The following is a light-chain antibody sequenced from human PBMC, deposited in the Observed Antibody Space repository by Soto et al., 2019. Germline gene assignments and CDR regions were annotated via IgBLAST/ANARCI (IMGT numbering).Light chain of an antibody. CDR3: AEWDDSLNGHA. CDR2: RNN. CDR1: NSNIGSNT. V-gene: IGLV1-44*01. Sequence: QSVLTQPPSASGTPGQRVTISCSGSNSNIGSNTANWYQHLPGTAPKLLIYRNNQRPSGVPDRFSGSKSGTSASLAISGLQSEDEADYYCAEWDDSLNGHAFGGGTKLTVL. J-gene: IGLJ2*01.